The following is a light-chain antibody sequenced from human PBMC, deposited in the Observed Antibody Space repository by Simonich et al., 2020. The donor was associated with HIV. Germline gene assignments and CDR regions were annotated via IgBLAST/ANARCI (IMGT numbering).Light chain of an antibody. Sequence: AVVTHAPSLPLSPGGSVTLTCGSSTVAVTSGHYLYWFQQKPGQVPTTLIYDSSNKQSWTPARFSGSRLGGKAALTLSGAQPEDEAEYYCLLSYSGAWVFGGGTRLTVL. J-gene: IGLJ3*02. CDR2: DSS. CDR3: LLSYSGAWV. V-gene: IGLV7-46*01. CDR1: TVAVTSGHY.